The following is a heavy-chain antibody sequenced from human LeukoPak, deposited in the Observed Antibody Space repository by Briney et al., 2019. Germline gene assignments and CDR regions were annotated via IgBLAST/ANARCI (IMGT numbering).Heavy chain of an antibody. CDR3: ARDRGEGGQDAFDI. Sequence: PSETLSLTCTVSGGSISSSSYYWGWIRQPPGKGLEWIGSIYYSGSTYYNPSLKSRVTISVDTSKNQFSLKLSSVTAADTAVYYCARDRGEGGQDAFDIWGQGTMVTVSS. V-gene: IGHV4-39*07. D-gene: IGHD3-16*01. J-gene: IGHJ3*02. CDR1: GGSISSSSYY. CDR2: IYYSGST.